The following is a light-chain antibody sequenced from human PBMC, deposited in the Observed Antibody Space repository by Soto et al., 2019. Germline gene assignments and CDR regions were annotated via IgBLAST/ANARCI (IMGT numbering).Light chain of an antibody. Sequence: QSALTQPASVSASPGQSITISCTGTSSDVGGYKFVSWYQHHPGKAPKLMIHEVSNRPSGVSNRFSGSKSGNTASLTISGLQAEDEADYYCSSYTSSRAYVFGIGTKLTVL. V-gene: IGLV2-14*01. CDR1: SSDVGGYKF. CDR2: EVS. J-gene: IGLJ1*01. CDR3: SSYTSSRAYV.